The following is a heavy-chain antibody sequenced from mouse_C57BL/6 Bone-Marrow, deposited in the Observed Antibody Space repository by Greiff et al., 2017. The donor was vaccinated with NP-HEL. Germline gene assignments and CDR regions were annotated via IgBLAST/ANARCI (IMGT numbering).Heavy chain of an antibody. J-gene: IGHJ2*01. CDR3: ARHTLFLCFDY. D-gene: IGHD6-2*01. CDR1: GFTFSSYG. Sequence: EVQVVESGGDLVKPGGSLKLSCAASGFTFSSYGMSWVRLTPDKRLEWVATISSGGSYTYYPDSVKGRVTISGDNAKNTLYLQMSSLKSEDTAMYYCARHTLFLCFDYWGQGTTLTVSS. CDR2: ISSGGSYT. V-gene: IGHV5-6*01.